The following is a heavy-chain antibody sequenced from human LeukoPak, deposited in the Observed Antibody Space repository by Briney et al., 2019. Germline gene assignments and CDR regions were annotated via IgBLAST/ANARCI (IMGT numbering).Heavy chain of an antibody. V-gene: IGHV3-30*04. J-gene: IGHJ4*02. D-gene: IGHD5-18*01. Sequence: GGSLRLSCAASGFTFSSYAMHWVRQAPGKGLEWGAVISFDGRNKYYADSVKGRFTISRDNFKNTLDLQMNSLRAEDAALYYCAREYIQYSYGYGGAVYWGQGTLVTVSS. CDR1: GFTFSSYA. CDR2: ISFDGRNK. CDR3: AREYIQYSYGYGGAVY.